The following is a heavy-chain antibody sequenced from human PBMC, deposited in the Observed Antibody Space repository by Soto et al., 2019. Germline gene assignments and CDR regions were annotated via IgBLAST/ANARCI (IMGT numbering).Heavy chain of an antibody. D-gene: IGHD4-17*01. CDR3: AKDYGDWTGLYYYGMDV. CDR1: GFTFSGHG. J-gene: IGHJ6*02. Sequence: GGPLTQSWAASGFTFSGHGMQWIREAPAKGLEWVAVIWYNGSDKKYADSVKGRFTISRDNSEKTLYLQMNSLRAEDTAVYYCAKDYGDWTGLYYYGMDVWGQGTTVTVSS. CDR2: IWYNGSDK. V-gene: IGHV3-33*06.